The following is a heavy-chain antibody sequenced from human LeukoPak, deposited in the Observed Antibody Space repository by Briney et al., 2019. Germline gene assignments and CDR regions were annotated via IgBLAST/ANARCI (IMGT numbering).Heavy chain of an antibody. CDR3: ARVQSGVVPAAGVDY. CDR1: GDTFISYV. J-gene: IGHJ4*02. Sequence: GASVKVSCKASGDTFISYVISWVRQAPGQGLEWMGGIIPIFGTANYAQKFQGRVTITADESTSTAYMELSSLRSEDTAVYYCARVQSGVVPAAGVDYWGQGTLVTVSS. CDR2: IIPIFGTA. D-gene: IGHD2-2*01. V-gene: IGHV1-69*13.